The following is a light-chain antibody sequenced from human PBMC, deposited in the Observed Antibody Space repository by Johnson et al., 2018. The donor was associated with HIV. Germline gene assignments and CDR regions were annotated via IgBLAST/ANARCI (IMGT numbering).Light chain of an antibody. V-gene: IGLV1-51*01. CDR1: TSNIGNQF. J-gene: IGLJ1*01. CDR3: GTWDSSLSAFYV. Sequence: PSVSAAPGQKVTLSCSRSTSNIGNQFVSWYQQLPGTAPKLLIYDNNKRPSGIPDRFSGSKSGTSATLGITGLQTGDEADYYCGTWDSSLSAFYVFGTGTKVTVL. CDR2: DNN.